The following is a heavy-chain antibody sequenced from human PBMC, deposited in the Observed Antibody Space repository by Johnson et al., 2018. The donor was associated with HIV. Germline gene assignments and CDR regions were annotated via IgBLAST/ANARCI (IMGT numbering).Heavy chain of an antibody. CDR2: INWNGGST. D-gene: IGHD1-26*01. J-gene: IGHJ3*02. V-gene: IGHV3-20*04. CDR3: ARDRTGGSYPRAFDI. CDR1: GFTFDDYG. Sequence: VQLVESGGGVVRPGGSLILSCAASGFTFDDYGMSWVRQAPGKGLEWVSCINWNGGSTGYSDSVKGRFTISRDNAKNSLYLQMNSLRAEDTALYYCARDRTGGSYPRAFDIWGQGTMVTVSS.